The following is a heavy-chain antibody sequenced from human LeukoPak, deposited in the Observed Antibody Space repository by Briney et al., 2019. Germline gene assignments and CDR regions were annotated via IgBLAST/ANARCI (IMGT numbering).Heavy chain of an antibody. CDR3: ARSVGSNWSYFFDY. CDR2: IYGGGVT. Sequence: PSETLSLTCTVSGGSISSFHWNWLRQSPGRGLEWIGYIYGGGVTNYNPSLRFRVTMSIDMSKNKLSLNLKSVTAEDTAVYYCARSVGSNWSYFFDYWGQGTLVTVSS. D-gene: IGHD6-13*01. V-gene: IGHV4-59*01. J-gene: IGHJ4*02. CDR1: GGSISSFH.